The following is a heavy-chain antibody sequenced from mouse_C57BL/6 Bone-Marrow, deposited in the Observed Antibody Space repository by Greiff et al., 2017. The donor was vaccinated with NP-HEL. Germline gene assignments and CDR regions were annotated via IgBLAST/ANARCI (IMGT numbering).Heavy chain of an antibody. D-gene: IGHD2-3*01. Sequence: QVQLKQPGAELVKPGASVKLSCKASGYTFTSYWMHWVKQRPGQGLAWIGMIHPNSGSTNYNEKFKSKATLTVDKSSSTAYMQLSSLTSEDSAVYYCASQGGDDGYYGWYVDVWGTGTTVTVSS. J-gene: IGHJ1*03. V-gene: IGHV1-64*01. CDR2: IHPNSGST. CDR3: ASQGGDDGYYGWYVDV. CDR1: GYTFTSYW.